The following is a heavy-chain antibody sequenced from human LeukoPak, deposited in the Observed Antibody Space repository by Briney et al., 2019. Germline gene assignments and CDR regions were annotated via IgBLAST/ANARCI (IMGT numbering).Heavy chain of an antibody. CDR2: INPSGIST. Sequence: ASVKVSCKASGYTFTSYYMHWVRQAPGQGLEWMGIINPSGISTSYAQKFQGRVTMTRDTSTSTVYMELSSLRSEDTAVYYCARALRYCSRGWDCEDIVVVQASYAFDIWGQGTMVTVSS. J-gene: IGHJ3*02. D-gene: IGHD2-2*01. CDR3: ARALRYCSRGWDCEDIVVVQASYAFDI. V-gene: IGHV1-46*01. CDR1: GYTFTSYY.